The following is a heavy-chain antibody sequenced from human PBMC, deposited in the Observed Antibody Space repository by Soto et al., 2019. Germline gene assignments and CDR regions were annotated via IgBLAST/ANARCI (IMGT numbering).Heavy chain of an antibody. D-gene: IGHD6-13*01. CDR2: IIPIFGTA. CDR3: AVTGYSRSPYDY. CDR1: GGTFSSYA. J-gene: IGHJ4*02. Sequence: GASVKVSCKASGGTFSSYAISWVRQAPGQGLEWMGGIIPIFGTANYAQKFQGRVTITADESTSTAYMELSSLRSEDTAVYYCAVTGYSRSPYDYWGQGTLLTVSS. V-gene: IGHV1-69*13.